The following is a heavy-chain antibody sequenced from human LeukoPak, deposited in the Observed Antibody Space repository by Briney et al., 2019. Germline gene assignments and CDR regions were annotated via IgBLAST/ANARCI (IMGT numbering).Heavy chain of an antibody. D-gene: IGHD6-6*01. V-gene: IGHV1-2*02. CDR3: ARGGQQLVFDY. Sequence: AASVKVSCKASGYTFTVYYMHCVRQAPGQGGEWMGWINPNSVGTNYAQKFQGRVTMTRDTSISTAYMELSRLRSDDTAVYYCARGGQQLVFDYWGQGTLVTVSS. CDR1: GYTFTVYY. J-gene: IGHJ4*02. CDR2: INPNSVGT.